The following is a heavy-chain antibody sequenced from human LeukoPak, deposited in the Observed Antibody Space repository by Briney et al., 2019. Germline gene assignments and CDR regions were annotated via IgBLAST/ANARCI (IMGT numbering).Heavy chain of an antibody. J-gene: IGHJ3*02. Sequence: SETLSLTCTVSGGSSTTHYWNWFRQPAGKGLEWIGRIYSGGSTNYKSSLKSRVIMSIDTSKRQLSLKLSSVTAADTAIYYCARDIGLDYSSSSFASDIWGPGTLVIVSS. CDR2: IYSGGST. CDR1: GGSSTTHY. CDR3: ARDIGLDYSSSSFASDI. V-gene: IGHV4-4*07. D-gene: IGHD6-6*01.